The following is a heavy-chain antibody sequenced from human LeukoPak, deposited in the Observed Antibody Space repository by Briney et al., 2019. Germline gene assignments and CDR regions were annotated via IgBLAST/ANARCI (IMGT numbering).Heavy chain of an antibody. V-gene: IGHV5-51*01. J-gene: IGHJ5*02. CDR1: GYSFTSYW. CDR3: ARLPVYQDWFDP. CDR2: IYPGASDT. D-gene: IGHD2-8*01. Sequence: GESLKISCKGSGYSFTSYWIGWVRQMPGKDLEWMGIIYPGASDTRYSPSFQGQVTISADKSISTAYLQWSNLKASDTAMYYCARLPVYQDWFDPWGQGTLVTVSS.